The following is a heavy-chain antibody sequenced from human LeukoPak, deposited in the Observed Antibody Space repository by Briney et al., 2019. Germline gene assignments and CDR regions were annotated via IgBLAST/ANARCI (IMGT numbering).Heavy chain of an antibody. CDR1: GFTFSDYY. Sequence: GGSLRLSCAASGFTFSDYYISWIRQAPGKGLEWVSYISGSGTTAHYADSVKGRFTISRDNAKNSLYLQMNSLRVEDTAVYYCARDGVSSSPDFDYWGQGTLVTVSS. CDR3: ARDGVSSSPDFDY. CDR2: ISGSGTTA. J-gene: IGHJ4*02. V-gene: IGHV3-11*04. D-gene: IGHD6-6*01.